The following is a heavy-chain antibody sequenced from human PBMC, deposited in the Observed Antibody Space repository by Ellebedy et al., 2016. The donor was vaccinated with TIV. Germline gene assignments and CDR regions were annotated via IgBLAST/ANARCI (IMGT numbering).Heavy chain of an antibody. CDR1: GFTFSTYG. CDR2: IRYGGTDK. D-gene: IGHD1-1*01. Sequence: PGGSLRLSCAASGFTFSTYGMHWVRQAPGEGLQWVAFIRYGGTDKYYADSVKGRFTISRDNSKNTLYLQMSSLRVEDTAVYYCAKGDDARGNWGQGTLVTVSS. V-gene: IGHV3-30*02. CDR3: AKGDDARGN. J-gene: IGHJ4*02.